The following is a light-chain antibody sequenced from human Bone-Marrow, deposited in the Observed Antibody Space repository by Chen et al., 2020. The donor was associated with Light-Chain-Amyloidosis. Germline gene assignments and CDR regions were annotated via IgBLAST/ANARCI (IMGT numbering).Light chain of an antibody. CDR3: HQYGTSPLS. CDR2: GSS. CDR1: QTISSNY. V-gene: IGKV3-20*01. J-gene: IGKJ4*02. Sequence: EIVLTPSPGTLSLSPGEGANLSCRTSQTISSNYLTWYQQRLGQAPRLLIYGSSSRATGIPDRMTGSGSGTDFPLTINRLEPEDFAMYYCHQYGTSPLSFGGGTMVEIK.